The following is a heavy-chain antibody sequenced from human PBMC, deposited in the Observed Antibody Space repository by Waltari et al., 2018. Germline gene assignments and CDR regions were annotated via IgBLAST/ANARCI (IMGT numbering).Heavy chain of an antibody. CDR1: GFAFSTYA. V-gene: IGHV3-23*01. J-gene: IGHJ4*02. Sequence: EVQLLESGGDFEQPGGSLRLSCAASGFAFSTYAMSWVRQAPGKGLEWVSGISDSGDTIFYADSVKGRFTVSRDNSEKTLYLHLNSLRGEDTAMYYCARAGLGSGPDYWGQGTLVTVSS. CDR2: ISDSGDTI. D-gene: IGHD1-26*01. CDR3: ARAGLGSGPDY.